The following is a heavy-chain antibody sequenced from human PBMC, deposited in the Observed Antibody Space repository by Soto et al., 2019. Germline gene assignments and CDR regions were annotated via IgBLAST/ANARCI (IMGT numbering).Heavy chain of an antibody. CDR3: AKLRGYYDFWSGLDAFDI. CDR1: GFTFSSYA. D-gene: IGHD3-3*01. Sequence: PGGSLRLSCAASGFTFSSYAMSWVRQAPGKGLEWVSAISGSGGSTYYADSVKGRFTISRDNSKNTLYLQMNSLRAEDTAVYYCAKLRGYYDFWSGLDAFDIWGQGTMVTVSS. V-gene: IGHV3-23*01. J-gene: IGHJ3*02. CDR2: ISGSGGST.